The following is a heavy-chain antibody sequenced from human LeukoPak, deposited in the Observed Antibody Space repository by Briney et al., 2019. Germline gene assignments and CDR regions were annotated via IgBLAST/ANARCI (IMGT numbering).Heavy chain of an antibody. D-gene: IGHD6-6*01. V-gene: IGHV4-4*07. Sequence: TSETLSLACTVSGGSISSYYWSWIRQPAGKGLEWIGRIYTSGSTNYNPSLKSRVTMSVGTSKNQFSLKLSSVTAADTAVYYCAREIAARPYYYYYMDVWGKGTTVTVSS. J-gene: IGHJ6*03. CDR2: IYTSGST. CDR1: GGSISSYY. CDR3: AREIAARPYYYYYMDV.